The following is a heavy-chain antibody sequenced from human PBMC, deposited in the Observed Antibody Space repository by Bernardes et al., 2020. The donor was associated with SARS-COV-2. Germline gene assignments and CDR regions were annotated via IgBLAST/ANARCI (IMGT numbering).Heavy chain of an antibody. V-gene: IGHV3-23*01. CDR1: GFTLSSYA. CDR2: ISGSGST. J-gene: IGHJ4*02. CDR3: AKQRWLQSLSEFDY. Sequence: GGSLRLSCAASGFTLSSYAMSWVRQAPGKGLEWVSGISGSGSTYYAGSVKGRFTISRDNSKNTLYLQMNSLRAEDTAVYYCAKQRWLQSLSEFDYWGQGTLVTVSS. D-gene: IGHD5-12*01.